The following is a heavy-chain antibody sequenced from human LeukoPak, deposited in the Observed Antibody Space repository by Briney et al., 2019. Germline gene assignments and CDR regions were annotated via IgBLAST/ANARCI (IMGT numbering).Heavy chain of an antibody. CDR1: GGSISTYY. J-gene: IGHJ4*02. CDR3: ARHGGGGLDY. D-gene: IGHD2-15*01. V-gene: IGHV4-59*08. Sequence: SETLSLTCTVSGGSISTYYWSWIRQPPGKGLEWIGYIYYSGSTNYNPSLKSRVTISVDTSKNQFSLNLSSVTAADTAVYFCARHGGGGLDYWGQGTLVTVSS. CDR2: IYYSGST.